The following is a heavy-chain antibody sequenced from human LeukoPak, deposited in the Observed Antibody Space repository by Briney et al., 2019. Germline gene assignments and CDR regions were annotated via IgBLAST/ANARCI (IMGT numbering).Heavy chain of an antibody. CDR1: GGSISSYY. J-gene: IGHJ6*02. CDR3: ARGPSIQLWSDPYYYYGMDV. V-gene: IGHV4-59*08. CDR2: IYYSGST. Sequence: SETLSLTCTVSGGSISSYYWTWIRQPPGKGLEWIGYIYYSGSTNYNPSLKSRVTISVDTSKNQFSLKLNSVTAADTAVYYCARGPSIQLWSDPYYYYGMDVWGQGTTVTVSS. D-gene: IGHD5-18*01.